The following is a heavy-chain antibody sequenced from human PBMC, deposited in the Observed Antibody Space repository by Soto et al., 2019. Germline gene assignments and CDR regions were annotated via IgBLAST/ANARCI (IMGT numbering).Heavy chain of an antibody. CDR2: IYHRETT. D-gene: IGHD3-22*01. CDR1: GGSISSGSYS. Sequence: QLKLQESGSGLVKPSQTLSLTCAVSGGSISSGSYSWNWIRQPPGKGLEWIGHIYHRETTSYNPSLKSRVTISVDRSKNQLSLKLTSVTAADTAVYYCARDSGESSDEALDIWGQGTMVTVSS. CDR3: ARDSGESSDEALDI. J-gene: IGHJ3*02. V-gene: IGHV4-30-2*01.